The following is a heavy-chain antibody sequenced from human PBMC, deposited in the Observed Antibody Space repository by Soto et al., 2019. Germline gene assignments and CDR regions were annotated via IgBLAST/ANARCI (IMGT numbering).Heavy chain of an antibody. D-gene: IGHD6-13*01. CDR1: GYTFTSYA. CDR3: ARTLSPSWYNHPYFDY. CDR2: INAGNGNT. V-gene: IGHV1-3*01. J-gene: IGHJ4*02. Sequence: QVQLVQSGAEVKKPGASVKVSCKASGYTFTSYAMHWVRQAPGQRLEWMGWINAGNGNTKYSQKFQGRVTITRDTSASTAYMELSSLRSDDTAVYYCARTLSPSWYNHPYFDYWGQGTLVTVSS.